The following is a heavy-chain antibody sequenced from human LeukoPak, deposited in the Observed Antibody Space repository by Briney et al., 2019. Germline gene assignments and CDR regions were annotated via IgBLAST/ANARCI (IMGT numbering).Heavy chain of an antibody. J-gene: IGHJ4*02. CDR2: IRSKAYGGTT. V-gene: IGHV3-49*04. CDR1: GFTFSDYY. CDR3: TSPPGYSSSWDYYFDY. D-gene: IGHD6-13*01. Sequence: GGSLRLSCAVSGFTFSDYYMDWVRQAPGKGLEWVGFIRSKAYGGTTEYAASVKGRFTISRDDSKSIAYLQMNSLKTEDTAVYYCTSPPGYSSSWDYYFDYWGQGTLVTVSS.